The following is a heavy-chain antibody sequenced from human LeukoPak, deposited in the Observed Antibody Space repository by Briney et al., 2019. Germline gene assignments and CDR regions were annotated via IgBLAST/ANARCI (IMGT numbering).Heavy chain of an antibody. CDR3: AKTRGRAAAGFDY. J-gene: IGHJ4*02. CDR2: VSGSGDST. V-gene: IGHV3-23*01. D-gene: IGHD6-13*01. CDR1: GFTFSSYA. Sequence: GGSLRLSCAASGFTFSSYAMTWVRQAPGKGLEWFSAVSGSGDSTYYADSVKGRFTISRDNSKNTLYLQMNSLRAEDTAVYYCAKTRGRAAAGFDYWGQGTLVTVSS.